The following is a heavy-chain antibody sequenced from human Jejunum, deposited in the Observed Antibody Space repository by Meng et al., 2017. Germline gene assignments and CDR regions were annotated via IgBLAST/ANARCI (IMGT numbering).Heavy chain of an antibody. D-gene: IGHD2-2*01. Sequence: VPVVESGGGSVTPGGSLRLSCAASGFPLSSNSMSWARQAPGKGLGWVSVITGGSGSTYYADSVKGRFTISRDNSKNTLYLQMNSLRVEDTAVYYCAKLVRSWGQGTLVTVSS. CDR1: GFPLSSNS. J-gene: IGHJ5*02. V-gene: IGHV3-23*04. CDR2: ITGGSGST. CDR3: AKLVRS.